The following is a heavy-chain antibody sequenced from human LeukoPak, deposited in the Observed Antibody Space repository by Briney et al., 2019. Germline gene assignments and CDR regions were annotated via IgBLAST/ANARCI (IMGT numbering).Heavy chain of an antibody. CDR3: ARVPILRRDLDSGSLDY. D-gene: IGHD3-22*01. CDR2: IKQDGSEK. CDR1: GFTFSSYW. J-gene: IGHJ4*02. V-gene: IGHV3-7*01. Sequence: PGGSLRLSCAASGFTFSSYWMSWVRQAPGKGLEWVANIKQDGSEKYYVDSVKGRFTISRDNAKNSLYLQMNSLRAEDTAVYYCARVPILRRDLDSGSLDYWGQGTLVTVSS.